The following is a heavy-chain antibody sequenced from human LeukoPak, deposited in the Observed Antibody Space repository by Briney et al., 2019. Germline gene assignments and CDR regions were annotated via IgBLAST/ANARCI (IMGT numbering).Heavy chain of an antibody. J-gene: IGHJ3*02. D-gene: IGHD7-27*01. V-gene: IGHV3-66*01. Sequence: GGSLRLSCAASGFTVSSNYMSWVRQAPGKGLEWVSVIYSGGSTNYADSVKGRITISRDNAKNTLYLQMNSLRAEDTALYYCARALGNAFDIWGQGTMVTVSS. CDR2: IYSGGST. CDR3: ARALGNAFDI. CDR1: GFTVSSNY.